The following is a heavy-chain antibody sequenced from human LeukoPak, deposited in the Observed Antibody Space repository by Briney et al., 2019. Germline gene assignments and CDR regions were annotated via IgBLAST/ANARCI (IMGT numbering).Heavy chain of an antibody. CDR1: GFTFSSYA. CDR3: AKDPTTYCGGDCYFDY. J-gene: IGHJ4*02. D-gene: IGHD2-21*01. Sequence: PGGSLRPSCAASGFTFSSYAMSWVRQAPGKGLEWVSAISGSGGSTYYADSVKGRFTISRDNSKNTLYLQMNSLRAKDTAVYYCAKDPTTYCGGDCYFDYWGQGTLVTVSS. CDR2: ISGSGGST. V-gene: IGHV3-23*01.